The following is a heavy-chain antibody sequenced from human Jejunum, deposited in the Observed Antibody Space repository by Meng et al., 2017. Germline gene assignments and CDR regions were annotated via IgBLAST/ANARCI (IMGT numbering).Heavy chain of an antibody. Sequence: SETLSLTCTVSGYSISGGSYWGWIRQSLGRGLEWIGSIYPTESTYYNPSLKSRLTISMDTSKNQFSLKLGSVTAADTAVYYCGRSGASQYYIAYWGQGTLVTVSS. J-gene: IGHJ4*02. D-gene: IGHD5-12*01. CDR2: IYPTEST. CDR1: GYSISGGSY. V-gene: IGHV4-38-2*02. CDR3: GRSGASQYYIAY.